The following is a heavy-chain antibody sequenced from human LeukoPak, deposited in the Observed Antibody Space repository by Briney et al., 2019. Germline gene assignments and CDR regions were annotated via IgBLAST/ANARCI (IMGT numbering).Heavy chain of an antibody. CDR1: GGTFSSYA. J-gene: IGHJ4*02. CDR3: ARNFNDGSGWFN. CDR2: IIPIFGTA. D-gene: IGHD6-19*01. V-gene: IGHV1-69*13. Sequence: GASVKVSCKASGGTFSSYAISWVRQAPGQGLEWMGGIIPIFGTANYAQKFQGRVTITADESTSTAYMELSGLRSEDTAVYYCARNFNDGSGWFNWGQGTLVTVSS.